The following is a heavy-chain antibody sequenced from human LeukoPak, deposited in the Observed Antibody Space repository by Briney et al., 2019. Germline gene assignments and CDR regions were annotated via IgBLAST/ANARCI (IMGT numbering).Heavy chain of an antibody. J-gene: IGHJ6*02. CDR2: IKQDGSEK. Sequence: GGSLRLSCAASGFSFNRYWMSWVRQAPGKGLEWVANIKQDGSEKYYVDSVKGRFTISRDNAKNSLYLQMNSLRAEDTAVYYSARFPKLPRHYYYYYGMDVWGQGTTVTVSS. CDR3: ARFPKLPRHYYYYYGMDV. V-gene: IGHV3-7*03. CDR1: GFSFNRYW.